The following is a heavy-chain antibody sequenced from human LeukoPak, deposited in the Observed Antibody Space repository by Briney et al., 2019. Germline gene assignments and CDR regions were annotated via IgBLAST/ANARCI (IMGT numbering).Heavy chain of an antibody. CDR3: AREEAYCGGDCYSDDAFDI. D-gene: IGHD2-21*02. V-gene: IGHV1-18*01. Sequence: ASVNVSCKASGYTFTSYGISWVRQAPGQGLEWMGWISAYNGNTNYAQKLQGRVTMTTDTSTSTAYMELRSLRSDDTAVYYCAREEAYCGGDCYSDDAFDIWGQGTMVTVSS. J-gene: IGHJ3*02. CDR1: GYTFTSYG. CDR2: ISAYNGNT.